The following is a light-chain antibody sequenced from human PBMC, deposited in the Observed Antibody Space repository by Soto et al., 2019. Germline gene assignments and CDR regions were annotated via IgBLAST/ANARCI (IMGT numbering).Light chain of an antibody. V-gene: IGKV3-15*01. Sequence: EMVMTQSPATLSVSPGERATLSCRASQSVSSNLAWYQQKPGQAPRLLIYGASTRATGIPDRFSGSGSGTDFTLTISRLEPEDFAVYYCQQYSISYTFGQGTKLEIK. CDR2: GAS. J-gene: IGKJ2*01. CDR1: QSVSSN. CDR3: QQYSISYT.